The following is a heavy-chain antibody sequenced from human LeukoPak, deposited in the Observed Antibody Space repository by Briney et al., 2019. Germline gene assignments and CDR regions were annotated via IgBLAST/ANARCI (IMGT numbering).Heavy chain of an antibody. CDR2: IRYDGSNK. CDR1: GFTFSSYG. CDR3: ARQGCSSTSCYRPREYFQH. J-gene: IGHJ1*01. V-gene: IGHV3-30*02. D-gene: IGHD2-2*02. Sequence: GGSLRLSCAASGFTFSSYGMHWVRQAPGKGLEWVAFIRYDGSNKYYADSVKGRFTISRDNSKNTLYLQMNSLRAEDTAVYYCARQGCSSTSCYRPREYFQHWGQGTLVTVSS.